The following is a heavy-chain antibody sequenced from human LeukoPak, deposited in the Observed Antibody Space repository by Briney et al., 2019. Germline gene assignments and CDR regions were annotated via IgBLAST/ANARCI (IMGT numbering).Heavy chain of an antibody. Sequence: SETLSLTCTVSGGSISSYYWSWIRQPPGKGLEWIGYIYYSGSTNYNPSLKSRVTISVDTSKNQFSLKLSSVTAADTAVYYCARGRSSGWKPTWGFDYWGQGTLVTVSS. CDR2: IYYSGST. J-gene: IGHJ4*02. D-gene: IGHD6-25*01. CDR1: GGSISSYY. V-gene: IGHV4-59*01. CDR3: ARGRSSGWKPTWGFDY.